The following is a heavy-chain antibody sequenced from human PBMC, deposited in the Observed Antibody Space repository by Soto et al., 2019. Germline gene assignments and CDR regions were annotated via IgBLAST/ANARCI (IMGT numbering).Heavy chain of an antibody. CDR2: ISGGGGRT. D-gene: IGHD6-19*01. J-gene: IGHJ4*02. Sequence: AGGSLRLSCVASGFTFSNYAMSWVRQAPGKGLEWVSSISGGGGRTYYADSVKGRFTISRDNSTDTLYLQMNSMRAEDTAVYYCAKDTSGWYKDYWGQGTLVTVSS. CDR3: AKDTSGWYKDY. V-gene: IGHV3-23*01. CDR1: GFTFSNYA.